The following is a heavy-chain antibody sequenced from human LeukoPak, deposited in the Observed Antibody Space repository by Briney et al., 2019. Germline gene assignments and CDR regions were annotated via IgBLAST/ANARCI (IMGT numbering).Heavy chain of an antibody. D-gene: IGHD1-26*01. CDR2: INEDGSEK. J-gene: IGHJ4*02. Sequence: PGGSLGLSCAAAGFTFSGYWMSWVRQTTEKGLECVAKINEDGSEKHYVDSVKGRFTISRDNAKNSFYLQMNSLRVEDTAVYYCARDYRGGWNDYWGQGTLVTVSS. CDR1: GFTFSGYW. V-gene: IGHV3-7*01. CDR3: ARDYRGGWNDY.